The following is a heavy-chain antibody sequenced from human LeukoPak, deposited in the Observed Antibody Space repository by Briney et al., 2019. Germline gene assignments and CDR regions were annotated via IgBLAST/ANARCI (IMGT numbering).Heavy chain of an antibody. J-gene: IGHJ6*04. CDR3: ARDLNVLRYFDYYYFYGMDA. D-gene: IGHD3-9*01. V-gene: IGHV4-34*01. Sequence: SEALPLTCAVDGGSFSGYYWSWIRQPPGREREGMGEINHSGSTYYNQSLNCQGTISVDTSKNQFSLKLSSVTAADTAVYYCARDLNVLRYFDYYYFYGMDAWGNGTTLTVSS. CDR2: INHSGST. CDR1: GGSFSGYY.